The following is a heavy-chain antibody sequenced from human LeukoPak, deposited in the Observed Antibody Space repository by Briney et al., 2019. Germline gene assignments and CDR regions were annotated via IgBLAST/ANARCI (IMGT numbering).Heavy chain of an antibody. J-gene: IGHJ6*02. D-gene: IGHD2-15*01. Sequence: GGSLRLSCAASGFTFSSYSMNWVRQAPGKGLEWVSSISSSSSYIYYADSVKGRFTISRDNAKNSLYLQMNSLRAEDTAVYYCARAWADIDGMDVWGQGTTVTVP. V-gene: IGHV3-21*01. CDR2: ISSSSSYI. CDR1: GFTFSSYS. CDR3: ARAWADIDGMDV.